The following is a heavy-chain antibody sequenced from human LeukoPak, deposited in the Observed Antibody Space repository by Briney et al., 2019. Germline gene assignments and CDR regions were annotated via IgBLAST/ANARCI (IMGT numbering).Heavy chain of an antibody. CDR3: ARGKFPGVWNKMATMMGY. CDR1: GGTFSSYA. CDR2: IIPIFGIA. Sequence: SVKVSCKASGGTFSSYAISWVRQAPGQGLEWMGRIIPIFGIANYAQKFQGRVTITADKSTSTAYMELSSLRSEDTAVYYCARGKFPGVWNKMATMMGYWGQGTLVTVSS. V-gene: IGHV1-69*04. D-gene: IGHD5-24*01. J-gene: IGHJ4*02.